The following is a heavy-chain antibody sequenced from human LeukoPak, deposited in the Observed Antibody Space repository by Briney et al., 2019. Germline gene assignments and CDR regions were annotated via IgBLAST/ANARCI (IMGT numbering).Heavy chain of an antibody. CDR2: ISGSGGST. CDR3: ARSDSGSLDY. D-gene: IGHD3-22*01. Sequence: GGSLRLSCAASGFTFSSYAMSWVPQAPGKGLEWVSAISGSGGSTYYADSVKGRFTISRDNSKNTLYLKMNSLRADDKAVYYCARSDSGSLDYWGQGTLVTVSS. J-gene: IGHJ4*02. CDR1: GFTFSSYA. V-gene: IGHV3-23*01.